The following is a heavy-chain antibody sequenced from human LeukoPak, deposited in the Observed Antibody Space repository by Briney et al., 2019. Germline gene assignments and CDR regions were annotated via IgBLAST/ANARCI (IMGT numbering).Heavy chain of an antibody. CDR3: ARRSRGGRWLLPVPYYFDY. V-gene: IGHV4-34*01. Sequence: SETLSLTCAVYGGSFSGYYWSWIRQPPGKGLEWIGEINHSGSTNYNPSLKSRVTISVDTSKNQFSLKLSSVTAADTAVYYCARRSRGGRWLLPVPYYFDYWGQGTLVTVSS. CDR1: GGSFSGYY. D-gene: IGHD3-22*01. J-gene: IGHJ4*02. CDR2: INHSGST.